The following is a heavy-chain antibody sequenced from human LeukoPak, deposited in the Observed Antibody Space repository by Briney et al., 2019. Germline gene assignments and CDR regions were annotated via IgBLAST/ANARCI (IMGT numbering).Heavy chain of an antibody. J-gene: IGHJ4*02. CDR3: ARGYSYGHYFDY. Sequence: ASVKVSCKASGYTFTGFYMHWVGQAPGQGLEWMGRIDPNSGGTNYAQKFQGRVTMTRDTSISTAYMELSRLRSDDTAVYYCARGYSYGHYFDYWGQGTLVTVSS. D-gene: IGHD5-18*01. CDR2: IDPNSGGT. CDR1: GYTFTGFY. V-gene: IGHV1-2*06.